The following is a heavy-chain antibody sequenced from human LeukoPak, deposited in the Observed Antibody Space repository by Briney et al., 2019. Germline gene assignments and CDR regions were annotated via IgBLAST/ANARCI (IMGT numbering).Heavy chain of an antibody. D-gene: IGHD5-12*01. CDR2: IYYSGST. V-gene: IGHV4-59*01. Sequence: RPSEPLSLTCTVSGGSISSYYWSWIRQPPGKGLEWLGYIYYSGSTNYNPSLESRVTISVDTSTNQFSLKLSSVTAADTAVYYCARGRGYSGYEYYFDYWGQGTLVTVSS. CDR1: GGSISSYY. CDR3: ARGRGYSGYEYYFDY. J-gene: IGHJ4*02.